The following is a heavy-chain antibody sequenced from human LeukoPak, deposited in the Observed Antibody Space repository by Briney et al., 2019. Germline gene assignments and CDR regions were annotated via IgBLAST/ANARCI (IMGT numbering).Heavy chain of an antibody. CDR2: IASDGSST. J-gene: IGHJ4*02. V-gene: IGHV3-74*01. Sequence: AGGSLRLSCAASGFTFSSYWMHWVRQAPGKGLVWVSRIASDGSSTSYADSVKDRFTISRDNAKNTLYLQMNSLRAEDTAVYYCASLGYQRDYWGQGTLVTVSS. CDR3: ASLGYQRDY. D-gene: IGHD2-15*01. CDR1: GFTFSSYW.